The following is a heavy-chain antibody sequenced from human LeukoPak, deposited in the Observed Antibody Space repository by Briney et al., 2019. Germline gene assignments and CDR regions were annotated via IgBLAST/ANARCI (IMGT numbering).Heavy chain of an antibody. CDR1: GFTFSSYS. J-gene: IGHJ4*02. V-gene: IGHV3-48*01. CDR3: ARDLSDYGATWFDY. D-gene: IGHD4/OR15-4a*01. CDR2: ISSSSSTI. Sequence: PGGSLRLSCAASGFTFSSYSMNWVRQAPGKGLDWVSYISSSSSTIYYADSVKGRFTISRDNAKNSLYLQMNSLRAEDTAVYYCARDLSDYGATWFDYWGQGTLVTVSS.